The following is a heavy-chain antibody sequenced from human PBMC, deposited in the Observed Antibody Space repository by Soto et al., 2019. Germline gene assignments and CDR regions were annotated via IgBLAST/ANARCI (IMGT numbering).Heavy chain of an antibody. D-gene: IGHD1-26*01. V-gene: IGHV3-48*01. CDR2: INSASTSI. CDR1: GFDFNSYS. J-gene: IGHJ4*02. CDR3: ASSASPDAY. Sequence: GGSLRLSCLASGFDFNSYSMNWVRQAPGKGLEWISYINSASTSILYADSVKGRFTISRDNAKNSLFLQMNSLRAEDTAVYYCASSASPDAYWGQGTLVTVSS.